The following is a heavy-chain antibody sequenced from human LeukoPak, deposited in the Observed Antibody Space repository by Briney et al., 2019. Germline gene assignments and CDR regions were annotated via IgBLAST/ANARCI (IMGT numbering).Heavy chain of an antibody. CDR3: AREKFYYDSSGTKRYYFDY. V-gene: IGHV4-34*01. D-gene: IGHD3-22*01. CDR1: GGSFSGYY. CDR2: INHSGST. J-gene: IGHJ4*02. Sequence: SETLSLTCAVYGGSFSGYYWSWIRQPPGKGLEWIGEINHSGSTNYNPSLKSRVTISVDTSKNQFSLKLSSVTAADTAVYYCAREKFYYDSSGTKRYYFDYWGQGTLVTVSS.